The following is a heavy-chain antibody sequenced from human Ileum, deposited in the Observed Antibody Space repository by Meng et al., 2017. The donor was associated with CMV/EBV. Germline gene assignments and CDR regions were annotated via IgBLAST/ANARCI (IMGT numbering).Heavy chain of an antibody. Sequence: ESLKISCAASGFSFSLYAMSWARQAPGKGLEWVSGITGGGGSTYYADSVKGRFTISRDNSKNTLYLQMNSLRAEDTAVYYCVRGVAANGNWCWGQGTQVTVSS. J-gene: IGHJ4*02. V-gene: IGHV3-23*01. CDR1: GFSFSLYA. D-gene: IGHD6-13*01. CDR3: VRGVAANGNWC. CDR2: ITGGGGST.